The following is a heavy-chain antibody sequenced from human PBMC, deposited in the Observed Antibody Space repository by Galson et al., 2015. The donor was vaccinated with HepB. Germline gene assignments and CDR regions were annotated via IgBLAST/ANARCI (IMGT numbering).Heavy chain of an antibody. V-gene: IGHV1-18*04. D-gene: IGHD5-18*01. CDR2: IGAYNGNT. Sequence: SVKDSCKASGYTFTSYGISWVRQAPGQGLEWMGWIGAYNGNTNYAQKLQGRVTMTTDTSTSTAYMELRSLRSDDTAVYYCARVGYSYGYPTPYESSASFDYWGQGTLVTVSS. J-gene: IGHJ4*02. CDR1: GYTFTSYG. CDR3: ARVGYSYGYPTPYESSASFDY.